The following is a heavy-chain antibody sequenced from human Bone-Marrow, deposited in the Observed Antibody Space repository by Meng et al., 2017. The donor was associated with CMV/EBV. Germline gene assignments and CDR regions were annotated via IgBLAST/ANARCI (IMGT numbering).Heavy chain of an antibody. Sequence: GASLKISCAASGFTFGDYGMTWVRQAPGKGLEWVSYISSSGSTIYYADSVKGRFTISRDNAKNSLYLQMNSLRAEDTAVYYCARDAGYCSSTSRSCAHYGMDVWGQGTTVTGSS. V-gene: IGHV3-11*01. CDR1: GFTFGDYG. J-gene: IGHJ6*02. CDR2: ISSSGSTI. D-gene: IGHD2-2*01. CDR3: ARDAGYCSSTSRSCAHYGMDV.